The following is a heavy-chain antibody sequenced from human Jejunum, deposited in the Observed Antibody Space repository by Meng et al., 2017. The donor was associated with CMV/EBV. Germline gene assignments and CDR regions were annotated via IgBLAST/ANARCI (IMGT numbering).Heavy chain of an antibody. Sequence: SGYTLSDYYIHWVRQAPEQGLEWMGWFNPNNGATSYAQKFQGRVTMTWDTSISTAYMEVNRLTSDDTAVYYCARKTGDDSYFDYWGQGTLVTVSS. V-gene: IGHV1-2*02. CDR3: ARKTGDDSYFDY. D-gene: IGHD5-12*01. J-gene: IGHJ4*02. CDR1: GYTLSDYY. CDR2: FNPNNGAT.